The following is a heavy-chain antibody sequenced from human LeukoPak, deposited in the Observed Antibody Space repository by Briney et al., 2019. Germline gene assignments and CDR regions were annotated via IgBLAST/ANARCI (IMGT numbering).Heavy chain of an antibody. V-gene: IGHV1-2*04. CDR3: ARESSSGWYFFDY. J-gene: IGHJ4*02. CDR2: INPNSGGT. CDR1: GYTFTGYY. D-gene: IGHD6-19*01. Sequence: ASVKVSCKASGYTFTGYYMHWVRQAPGQGLEWMGWINPNSGGTNYAQKFQGWVTMTRDTSISTAYMELSRLRSDDTAVYYCARESSSGWYFFDYWGQGTLVTVSS.